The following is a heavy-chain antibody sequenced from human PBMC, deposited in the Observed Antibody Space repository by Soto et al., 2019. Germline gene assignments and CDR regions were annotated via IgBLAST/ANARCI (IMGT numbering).Heavy chain of an antibody. CDR2: FDPEDGET. V-gene: IGHV1-24*01. D-gene: IGHD1-26*01. CDR3: ATFVSGSYYFDY. Sequence: ASVKVSCKVSGYTLTELSVRWVRQAPGKGLEWMGGFDPEDGETIYAQKFQGRVTMTEDTSTDTAYMELSSLRSEDTAVYYCATFVSGSYYFDYWGQGTLVTVSS. CDR1: GYTLTELS. J-gene: IGHJ4*02.